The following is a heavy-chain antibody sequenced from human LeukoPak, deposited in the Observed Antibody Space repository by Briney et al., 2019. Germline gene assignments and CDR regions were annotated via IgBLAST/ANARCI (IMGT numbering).Heavy chain of an antibody. CDR2: IYSGGST. D-gene: IGHD4-17*01. CDR1: GFTVSSNY. CDR3: AREINDYGDYGPGY. Sequence: PGGSLRLSCAASGFTVSSNYMSWVRQAPGKGLEWVSVIYSGGSTYYADSVKGRFTISRDNSKNTLYLQMNSLRAEDTAVYYCAREINDYGDYGPGYWGQGTLVTVSS. J-gene: IGHJ4*02. V-gene: IGHV3-53*01.